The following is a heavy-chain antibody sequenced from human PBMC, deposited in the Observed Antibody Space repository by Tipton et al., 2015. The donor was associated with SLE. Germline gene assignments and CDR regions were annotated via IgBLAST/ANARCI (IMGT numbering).Heavy chain of an antibody. CDR3: AIAVVVTLFFDY. CDR1: GYTFSSYG. CDR2: ISAYNGNT. D-gene: IGHD3-22*01. J-gene: IGHJ4*02. Sequence: QVQLVQSGAEVKKPGASVKVSCKASGYTFSSYGIIWVRQAPGQGLEWMGWISAYNGNTNCAQKLQGRVTMTTDASTSTAYMELRSLRSDDTAVYYCAIAVVVTLFFDYWGQGTQVTLSP. V-gene: IGHV1-18*01.